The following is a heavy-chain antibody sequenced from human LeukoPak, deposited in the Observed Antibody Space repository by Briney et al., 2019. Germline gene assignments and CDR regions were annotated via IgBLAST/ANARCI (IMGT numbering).Heavy chain of an antibody. V-gene: IGHV3-23*01. CDR3: AKTDTAMVIGY. CDR1: GFTFSSYA. Sequence: GGSLRLSCAASGFTFSSYAMSWVLQAPREGLVWGLTISGSSGSTYYADSVKSRFTISRDNSKNRLYLQMNSLSAEDTAVYYCAKTDTAMVIGYWGQGTLVTVSS. CDR2: ISGSSGST. J-gene: IGHJ4*02. D-gene: IGHD5-18*01.